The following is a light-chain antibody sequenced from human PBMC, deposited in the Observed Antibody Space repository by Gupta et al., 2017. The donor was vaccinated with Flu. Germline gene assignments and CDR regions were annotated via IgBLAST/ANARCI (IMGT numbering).Light chain of an antibody. CDR2: AAS. V-gene: IGKV1-39*01. J-gene: IGKJ3*01. Sequence: DIQMTQSPSSLSASVGDRVTITCRASQSISSYLNWYQQKPGKAPKLLIYAASSWQSGVPSRFSGSGFGIDFTLTISSRQPEDFATYYCQQSDSTPLFTFGHGTKVDIK. CDR3: QQSDSTPLFT. CDR1: QSISSY.